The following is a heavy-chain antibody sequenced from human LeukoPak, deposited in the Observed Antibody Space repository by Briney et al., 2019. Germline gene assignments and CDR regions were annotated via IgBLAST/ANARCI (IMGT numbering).Heavy chain of an antibody. Sequence: SQTLSPTSTLSEGSISSNYWNWIQKPPTKGLELNGYNYYSASTNYNPSPKSRVTISVVTSKSQLSLKLSSVTAADTAVYYCAPYCSGGSCTGYVQYWGQGTLVTVSS. J-gene: IGHJ1*01. CDR1: EGSISSNY. CDR3: APYCSGGSCTGYVQY. CDR2: NYYSAST. D-gene: IGHD2-15*01. V-gene: IGHV4-59*08.